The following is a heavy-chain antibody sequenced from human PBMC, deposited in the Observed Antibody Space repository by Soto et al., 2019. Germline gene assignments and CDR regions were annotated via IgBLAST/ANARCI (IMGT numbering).Heavy chain of an antibody. CDR1: GGSISSRDSY. V-gene: IGHV4-39*01. D-gene: IGHD3-16*01. Sequence: PSETLSLTCTVSGGSISSRDSYWGWIRQPPGKGLVWIGSFHYSGSTYYNPSLKRRATISVDTSNKQLSLRVNSVTAADTAVYYCARGFGRSPFDYWGQGTLVTVSS. CDR3: ARGFGRSPFDY. CDR2: FHYSGST. J-gene: IGHJ4*02.